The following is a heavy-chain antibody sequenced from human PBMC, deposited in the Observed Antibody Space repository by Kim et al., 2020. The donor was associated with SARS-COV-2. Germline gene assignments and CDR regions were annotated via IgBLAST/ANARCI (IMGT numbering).Heavy chain of an antibody. CDR3: ARDWGFDY. Sequence: SETRYSPSFQGQVTISADKSISTAYLQWSSLKASDTAMYYCARDWGFDYWGQGTLVTVSS. CDR2: SET. J-gene: IGHJ4*02. V-gene: IGHV5-51*01. D-gene: IGHD3-16*01.